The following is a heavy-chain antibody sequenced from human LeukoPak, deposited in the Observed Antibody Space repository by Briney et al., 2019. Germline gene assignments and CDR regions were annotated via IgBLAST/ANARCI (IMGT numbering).Heavy chain of an antibody. CDR1: GGSISSYY. Sequence: SAPLSLTCTVSGGSISSYYWSWIRQPPGKGLEWIGYIYYSGSTNYNPSLKSRVTISVDTSKNQSSLKLSSVTAADTAVYYCASSGYSYGVFDYWGEGTLVTVSP. CDR2: IYYSGST. D-gene: IGHD5-18*01. J-gene: IGHJ4*02. V-gene: IGHV4-59*08. CDR3: ASSGYSYGVFDY.